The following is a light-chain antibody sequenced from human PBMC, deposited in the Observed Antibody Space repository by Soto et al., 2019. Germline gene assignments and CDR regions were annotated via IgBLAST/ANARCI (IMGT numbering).Light chain of an antibody. V-gene: IGKV3-15*01. CDR1: QSVSGN. CDR2: GAS. CDR3: QQYHDWPFT. J-gene: IGKJ3*01. Sequence: EIVMTQSPATLSVSPGEGATLSCRASQSVSGNLAWYQQKPGQAPRLLIYGASTRATGIPARFSGGGSGTEFTLTISSLQSEDFVVYFCQQYHDWPFTFGPGTKVDIK.